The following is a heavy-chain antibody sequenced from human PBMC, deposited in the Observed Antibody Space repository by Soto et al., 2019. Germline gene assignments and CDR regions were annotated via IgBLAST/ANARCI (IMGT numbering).Heavy chain of an antibody. CDR3: VWMGGFLVTKEVVP. V-gene: IGHV3-15*07. Sequence: GGSLRLSCAASGFTFSSYGMHWVRQAPGKGLEWVGRIRSKADGGTTDYSAPVNGRFTISRDDSKNTVFLQMNSLNTEDTAVYYCVWMGGFLVTKEVVPWGQGTLVTVSS. D-gene: IGHD2-8*01. CDR2: IRSKADGGTT. CDR1: GFTFSSYG. J-gene: IGHJ5*02.